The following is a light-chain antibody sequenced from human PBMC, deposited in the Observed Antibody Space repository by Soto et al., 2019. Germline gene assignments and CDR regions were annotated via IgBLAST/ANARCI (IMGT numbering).Light chain of an antibody. V-gene: IGKV3-20*01. CDR2: CAS. CDR1: QSINNYY. J-gene: IGKJ4*01. Sequence: EIVLTQSPGTLSLSPGEGATLSCRASQSINNYYLSWYHQKPGQAPRLLIYCASNRATGIPERFSCSRSGTDFSLSISRLEPEDFAVYYCHHYGGSPPPTFGGGTKVEI. CDR3: HHYGGSPPPT.